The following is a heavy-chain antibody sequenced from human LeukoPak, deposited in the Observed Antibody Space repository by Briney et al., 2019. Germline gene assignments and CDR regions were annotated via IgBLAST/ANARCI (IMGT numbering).Heavy chain of an antibody. CDR3: AELGITMIGGV. Sequence: GGALRLSLAASGFTFRSYELNGVRQAPGKGGEGVSYISSSGSTIYYADSVKGRFTISRDNAKNSLYLQMNSLRAEDTAVYYCAELGITMIGGVWGKGTTVTISS. D-gene: IGHD3-10*02. V-gene: IGHV3-48*03. CDR2: ISSSGSTI. CDR1: GFTFRSYE. J-gene: IGHJ6*04.